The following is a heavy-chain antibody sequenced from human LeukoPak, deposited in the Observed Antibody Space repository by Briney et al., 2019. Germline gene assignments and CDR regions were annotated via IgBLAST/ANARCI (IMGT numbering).Heavy chain of an antibody. CDR3: ARSDSGWYAY. V-gene: IGHV3-48*03. CDR1: GFTFSNYE. Sequence: GGSLRLSCAASGFTFSNYEMNWVRLAPGKGLEWVSYISSSGSTIYYADSVKGRFTISRDDAKNSLYLQMNSLRAEDTAVYYCARSDSGWYAYWGQGTLVTVSS. J-gene: IGHJ4*02. CDR2: ISSSGSTI. D-gene: IGHD6-19*01.